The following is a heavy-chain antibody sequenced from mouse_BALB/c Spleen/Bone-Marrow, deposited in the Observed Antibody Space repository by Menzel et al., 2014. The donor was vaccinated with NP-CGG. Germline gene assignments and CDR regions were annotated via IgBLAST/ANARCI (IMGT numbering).Heavy chain of an antibody. CDR3: ARGDYDYAMDY. Sequence: VKVVESGPGLVAPSQSLSITCTVSGFSLPRFGVHWVRQPPGKGLEWLGIIWAGGTTNYNSALMSRLSTSKDNSKSQVSLKMNSLQTDDTAMYYCARGDYDYAMDYWGQGTSVTVSS. CDR2: IWAGGTT. D-gene: IGHD2-4*01. J-gene: IGHJ4*01. CDR1: GFSLPRFG. V-gene: IGHV2-9*02.